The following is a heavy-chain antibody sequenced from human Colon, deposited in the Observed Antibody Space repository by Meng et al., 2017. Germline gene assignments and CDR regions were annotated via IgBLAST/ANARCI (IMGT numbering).Heavy chain of an antibody. D-gene: IGHD3-22*01. CDR1: GGSLISSNW. J-gene: IGHJ4*02. V-gene: IGHV4-4*02. CDR2: IYRSGST. Sequence: QVQLQESGPGLVKPSGTLSLTCVVSGGSLISSNWWTWVRQAPGKGLDWIGEIYRSGSTNYNPSLKSRVTISIDTSKNEFSLKLTSVTAADTALYYCARRVQYSSGYYYFDFWGQGTLVTVSS. CDR3: ARRVQYSSGYYYFDF.